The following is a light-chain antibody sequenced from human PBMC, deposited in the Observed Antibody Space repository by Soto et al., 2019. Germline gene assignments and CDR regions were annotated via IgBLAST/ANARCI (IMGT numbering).Light chain of an antibody. J-gene: IGLJ7*01. CDR1: SSDVGGYNS. CDR3: SSFTSSMTNV. V-gene: IGLV2-14*03. CDR2: DVG. Sequence: QAVVTQPASVSGSPGESITISCTGTSSDVGGYNSVSWYQHHPGKAPKLILYDVGERPSGVSYRFSGSKSGNTASLTISGLQAADEADYFCSSFTSSMTNVFGRGTQLTVL.